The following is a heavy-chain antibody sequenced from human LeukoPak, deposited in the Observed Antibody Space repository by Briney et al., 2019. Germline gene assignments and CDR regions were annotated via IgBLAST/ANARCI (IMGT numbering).Heavy chain of an antibody. CDR2: INPSGGST. V-gene: IGHV1-46*01. J-gene: IGHJ1*01. CDR1: GYTFTSYY. Sequence: VASVKASCKASGYTFTSYYMHWVRQAPGQGLEWMGIINPSGGSTSYAQKFQGRVTMTRDTSTSTVYMELSSLRSEDTAVYYCARDGARGDSSPEYFQHWGQGTLVTVSS. D-gene: IGHD3-22*01. CDR3: ARDGARGDSSPEYFQH.